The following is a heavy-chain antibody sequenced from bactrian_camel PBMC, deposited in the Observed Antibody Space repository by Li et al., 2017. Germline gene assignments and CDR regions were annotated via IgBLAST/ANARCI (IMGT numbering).Heavy chain of an antibody. V-gene: IGHV3S6*01. J-gene: IGHJ6*01. D-gene: IGHD6*01. CDR3: AADGYGGNWFIDDFAY. CDR2: SASDGGVT. CDR1: KYPDSSNC. Sequence: QLVESGGGLVQPGGSLRLSCAASKYPDSSNCVGWFRQAPGKGLEWVSNSASDGGVTSYADSVKDRFTISRDNAKNTLYLQMNSLKPEDTAMYYCAADGYGGNWFIDDFAYWGQGTQVTVSS.